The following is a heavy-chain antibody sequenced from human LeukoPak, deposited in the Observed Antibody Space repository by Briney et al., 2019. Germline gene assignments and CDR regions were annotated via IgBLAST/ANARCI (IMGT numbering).Heavy chain of an antibody. D-gene: IGHD4-17*01. CDR1: GYTFTGHY. V-gene: IGHV1-69*04. CDR2: IIPILGIA. CDR3: ARDHGDRYYDYYYMDV. Sequence: SVKVSCKASGYTFTGHYIHWMRQAPGQGLEWMGRIIPILGIANYAQKFQGRVTITADKSTSTAYMELSSLRSEDTAVYYCARDHGDRYYDYYYMDVWGKGTTVTVSS. J-gene: IGHJ6*03.